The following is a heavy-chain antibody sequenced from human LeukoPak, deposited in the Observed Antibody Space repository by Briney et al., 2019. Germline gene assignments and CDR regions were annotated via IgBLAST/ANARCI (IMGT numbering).Heavy chain of an antibody. D-gene: IGHD2-15*01. CDR1: GESLNSYY. J-gene: IGHJ4*02. CDR3: ARGAWATRLAS. V-gene: IGHV4-34*01. Sequence: SETLSLTCAVYGESLNSYYWSWVRQPPGEGLEWVGEIYESGTTKYNPSLKSRVAISMVPSKQQFSLILSSVTAADTAVYYCARGAWATRLASWGLGTPVIVSS. CDR2: IYESGTT.